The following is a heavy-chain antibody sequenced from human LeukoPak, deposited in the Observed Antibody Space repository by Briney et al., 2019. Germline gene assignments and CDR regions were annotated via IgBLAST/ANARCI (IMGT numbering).Heavy chain of an antibody. V-gene: IGHV1-18*01. CDR1: GYTFTSYG. CDR2: ISAYNGNT. Sequence: ASVKVSCKASGYTFTSYGISWVRQAPGQGLEWMGWISAYNGNTNYAQKLQGRVTMTTDTSTSTAYMELRSLRAEDTALYYCAKGEEWGYTDAFDIWGQGTMVTVSS. CDR3: AKGEEWGYTDAFDI. D-gene: IGHD3-3*01. J-gene: IGHJ3*02.